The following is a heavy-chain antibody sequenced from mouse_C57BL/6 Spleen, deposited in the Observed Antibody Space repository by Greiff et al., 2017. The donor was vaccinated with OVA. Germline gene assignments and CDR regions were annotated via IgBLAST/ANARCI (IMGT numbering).Heavy chain of an antibody. V-gene: IGHV1-26*01. J-gene: IGHJ2*01. Sequence: VQLQQSGPELVKPGASVKISCKASGYTFTDYYMNWVKQSHGKSLEWIGDINPNNGGTSYNQKFKGKATLTVDKSSSTAYMELRSLTSEDSAVYYCARSDYYGKGFHYWGQGTTLTVSS. CDR3: ARSDYYGKGFHY. CDR1: GYTFTDYY. CDR2: INPNNGGT. D-gene: IGHD1-1*01.